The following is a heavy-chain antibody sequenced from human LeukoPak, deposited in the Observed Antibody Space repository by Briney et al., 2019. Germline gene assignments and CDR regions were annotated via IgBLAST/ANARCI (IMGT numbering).Heavy chain of an antibody. J-gene: IGHJ4*02. CDR2: ISGSGGRT. D-gene: IGHD1/OR15-1a*01. CDR3: ARGTTAADLFDY. V-gene: IGHV3-23*01. CDR1: GFIFSNYA. Sequence: PGGSLRLSCAASGFIFSNYAMSGVRQAPGKGLEWVSRISGSGGRTHYADSVRGRFTISRDNSKNTLYVQMTSLRAEYTAVYYCARGTTAADLFDYWGQGTLVTVSS.